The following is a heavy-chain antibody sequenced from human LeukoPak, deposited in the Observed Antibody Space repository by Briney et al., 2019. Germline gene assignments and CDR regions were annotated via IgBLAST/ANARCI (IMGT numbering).Heavy chain of an antibody. CDR2: IYYSGST. CDR3: TRDGPRSSGYPDT. Sequence: SETLSLTCTVSGGSFSSGGHFWSWIRQHPGKGLEWIGYIYYSGSTYYNPSLKSRVNISVDTSKNQFSLRLNSVTAADTAVYYCTRDGPRSSGYPDTWGQGTRVTVSS. V-gene: IGHV4-31*03. D-gene: IGHD3-22*01. J-gene: IGHJ5*02. CDR1: GGSFSSGGHF.